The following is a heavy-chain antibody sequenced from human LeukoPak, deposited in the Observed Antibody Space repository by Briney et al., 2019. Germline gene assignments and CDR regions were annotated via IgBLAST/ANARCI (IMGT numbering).Heavy chain of an antibody. V-gene: IGHV4-59*08. Sequence: PSETPSLTCTVSGGSISGYYWSWIRLPPGKGLEWIAYIHYSGTTNYNPSLRSRVTISVDTSKNQFSLKVNSVTATDTAVYFCARHDSYALGSHPLDVWGQGTTVIVSS. J-gene: IGHJ6*02. CDR2: IHYSGTT. D-gene: IGHD3-10*01. CDR3: ARHDSYALGSHPLDV. CDR1: GGSISGYY.